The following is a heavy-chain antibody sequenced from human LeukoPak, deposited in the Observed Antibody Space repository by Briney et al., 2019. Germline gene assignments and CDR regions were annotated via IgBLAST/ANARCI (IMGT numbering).Heavy chain of an antibody. CDR2: TLNRSKWWA. Sequence: SQTLSLTCVLSGDSVSSNDAAWSWIAQSPSGGLEWLGRTLNRSKWWAASAPSVSSRITINRDTSKNQFSLHLDSVTPEDTAVYYCAREVAVIRGIRSWFDSWGPGILVTVSA. CDR3: AREVAVIRGIRSWFDS. V-gene: IGHV6-1*01. CDR1: GDSVSSNDAA. D-gene: IGHD3-10*01. J-gene: IGHJ5*01.